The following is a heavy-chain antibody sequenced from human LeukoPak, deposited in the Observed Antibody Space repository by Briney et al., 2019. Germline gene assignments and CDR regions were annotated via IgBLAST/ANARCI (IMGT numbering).Heavy chain of an antibody. D-gene: IGHD5-18*01. V-gene: IGHV1-24*01. J-gene: IGHJ4*02. CDR3: ATVQGGYSYDLDY. Sequence: ASVTVSCKVSGYTLTELSMHWVRQAPGKGLEWMGGFDPEDGETIYAQKFQGRVTMTEDTSTDTAYMELSSLRSEDTAVYYCATVQGGYSYDLDYWGQGTLVTVSS. CDR2: FDPEDGET. CDR1: GYTLTELS.